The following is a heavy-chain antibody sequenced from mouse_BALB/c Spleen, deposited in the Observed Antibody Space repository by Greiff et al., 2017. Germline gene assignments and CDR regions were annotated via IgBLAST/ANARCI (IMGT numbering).Heavy chain of an antibody. CDR3: ARDTAYYRNAMDY. Sequence: EVQLVESGGGLVQPGGSLRLSCATSGFTFTDYYMSWVRQPPGKALEWLGFIRNKANGYTTEYSASVKGRFTISRDNSQSILYLQMNTLRAEDSATYYCARDTAYYRNAMDYWGQGTSVTVSS. V-gene: IGHV7-3*02. CDR1: GFTFTDYY. D-gene: IGHD2-14*01. J-gene: IGHJ4*01. CDR2: IRNKANGYTT.